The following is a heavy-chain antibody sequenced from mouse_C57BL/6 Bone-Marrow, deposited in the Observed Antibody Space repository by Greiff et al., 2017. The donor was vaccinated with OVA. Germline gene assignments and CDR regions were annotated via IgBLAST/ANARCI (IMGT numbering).Heavy chain of an antibody. CDR1: GFTFSSYG. CDR3: ASDGYYDYFDY. CDR2: ISSGGSYT. D-gene: IGHD2-3*01. V-gene: IGHV5-6*01. Sequence: EVKVVESGGDLVKPGGSLKLSCAASGFTFSSYGMSWVRQTPDKRLEWVATISSGGSYTYYPDSVKGRFTISRDNAKNTLYLQMSSLKSEDTAMYYCASDGYYDYFDYWGQGTTLTVSS. J-gene: IGHJ2*01.